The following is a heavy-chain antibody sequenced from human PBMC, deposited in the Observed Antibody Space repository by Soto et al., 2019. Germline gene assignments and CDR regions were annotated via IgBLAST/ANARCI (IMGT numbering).Heavy chain of an antibody. D-gene: IGHD3-16*01. CDR3: ARGWSFGYYYYGMDV. Sequence: SETLSLTCAVYGGSFSGYYWSWIRQPPGKGLEWIGEINHSGSTNYNPSLKSRVTISVDTSKNQFSLKLSSVTAADTAVYYCARGWSFGYYYYGMDVWGQGTTVTVSS. CDR2: INHSGST. V-gene: IGHV4-34*01. J-gene: IGHJ6*02. CDR1: GGSFSGYY.